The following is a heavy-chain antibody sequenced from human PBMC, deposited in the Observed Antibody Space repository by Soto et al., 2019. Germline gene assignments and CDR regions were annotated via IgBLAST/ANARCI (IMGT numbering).Heavy chain of an antibody. V-gene: IGHV1-2*04. CDR3: ARVSAAADPYYYGMDV. Sequence: GASVKVSCKASGYTFTGYYMHWVRQAPGQGLEWMGWINPNSGGTNYAQKFQGWVTMTRDTSISTAYMELSRLRSDDTAVYYCARVSAAADPYYYGMDVWGQGTTVTV. CDR2: INPNSGGT. CDR1: GYTFTGYY. J-gene: IGHJ6*02. D-gene: IGHD6-13*01.